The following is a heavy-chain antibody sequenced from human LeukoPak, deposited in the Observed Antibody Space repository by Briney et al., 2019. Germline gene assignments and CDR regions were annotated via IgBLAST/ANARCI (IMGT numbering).Heavy chain of an antibody. CDR1: GFIFSNYG. J-gene: IGHJ4*02. CDR3: AKDRAYGLGNNDY. D-gene: IGHD3-16*01. V-gene: IGHV3-30*02. CDR2: TRYDGSNK. Sequence: GGSLRLSCAASGFIFSNYGMHWVRQAPGKGLEWVAFTRYDGSNKYYADSVKGRFTISRDNSKNTLYLQMNSLRDEDTAVYYCAKDRAYGLGNNDYWGQGTLVTVSS.